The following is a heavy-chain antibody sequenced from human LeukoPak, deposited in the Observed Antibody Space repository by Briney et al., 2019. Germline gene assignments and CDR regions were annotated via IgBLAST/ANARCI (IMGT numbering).Heavy chain of an antibody. Sequence: GGSLRLSCAASGFTVSSNYMSWVRQAPGKGLEWVSVIYSGGSTYYADSVKGRFTISRDNSKNTLYLQMNSLRAEDTAVYYCARDSGSYEFDASDIWGQGTMVTVSS. J-gene: IGHJ3*02. CDR2: IYSGGST. CDR1: GFTVSSNY. V-gene: IGHV3-66*01. CDR3: ARDSGSYEFDASDI. D-gene: IGHD3-10*01.